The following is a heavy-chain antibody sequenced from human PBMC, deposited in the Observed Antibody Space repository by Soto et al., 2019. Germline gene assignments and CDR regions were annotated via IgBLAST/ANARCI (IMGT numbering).Heavy chain of an antibody. CDR2: IYYSGST. CDR1: GGSISSSSYY. V-gene: IGHV4-39*01. J-gene: IGHJ6*02. CDR3: ATGGAASSSWSYYYYYYGMDV. Sequence: QLQLQESGPGLVKPSETLSLTCTVSGGSISSSSYYWGWIRQPPGKGLEWIGSIYYSGSTYYNPSLKSRVTISVDTSKNQFSLKLSSVTAADTAVYYCATGGAASSSWSYYYYYYGMDVWGQGTTVTVSS. D-gene: IGHD6-13*01.